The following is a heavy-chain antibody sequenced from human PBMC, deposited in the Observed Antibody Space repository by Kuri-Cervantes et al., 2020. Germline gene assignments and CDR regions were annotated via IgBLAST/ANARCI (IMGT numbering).Heavy chain of an antibody. Sequence: SVKVSCKASGSTFSSYAISWVRQAPGQGLEWMGGIIPIFGTANYAQKFQGRVTITTDESTSTAYMELSSLRSEDTAVYYCARKNYGSGSRGYYFDYWGQGTLVTVSS. D-gene: IGHD3-10*01. CDR2: IIPIFGTA. J-gene: IGHJ4*02. CDR1: GSTFSSYA. CDR3: ARKNYGSGSRGYYFDY. V-gene: IGHV1-69*05.